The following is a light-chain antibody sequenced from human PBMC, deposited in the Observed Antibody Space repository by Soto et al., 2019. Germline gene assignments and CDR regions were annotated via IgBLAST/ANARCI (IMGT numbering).Light chain of an antibody. J-gene: IGKJ1*01. CDR3: QQAYRAPWT. CDR2: ASS. V-gene: IGKV1-39*01. Sequence: DIQMTQSPSSMSASVGDRLTITCRASQACGSYLNWFQQKAGKPPKLLIYASSKLERGVPSRFGGTGSGTDFTLTVSSLQPEDFAPYYCQQAYRAPWTFGQGNKVEV. CDR1: QACGSY.